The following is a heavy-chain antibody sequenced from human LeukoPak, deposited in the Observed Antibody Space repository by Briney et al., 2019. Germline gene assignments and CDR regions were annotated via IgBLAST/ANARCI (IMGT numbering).Heavy chain of an antibody. J-gene: IGHJ6*03. CDR3: ARVGVPAAMAYYYYYYMDV. CDR1: GFTFSSYS. CDR2: ISSSSSYI. D-gene: IGHD2-2*01. V-gene: IGHV3-21*01. Sequence: PGGSLRLSCAASGFTFSSYSMNWVRQAPGKGLEWVSSISSSSSYIYYADSVKGRFTISRDNAKNSLYLQMNSLRAEDTAVHYCARVGVPAAMAYYYYYYMDVXXKGXTXTVSS.